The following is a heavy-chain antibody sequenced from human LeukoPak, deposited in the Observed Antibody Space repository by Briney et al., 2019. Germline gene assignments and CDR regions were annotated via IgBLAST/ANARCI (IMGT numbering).Heavy chain of an antibody. J-gene: IGHJ4*02. Sequence: PGGSLRLSCAASGFTFSSYEMSWVRQAPGEGLEWVSYIISSGSTIYYADSVKGRFTISRDNAKNSLYLQVNSLRAEGTAVYYWARDGDYAGPVLYWGQGTLVTVSS. CDR2: IISSGSTI. D-gene: IGHD4-17*01. CDR1: GFTFSSYE. CDR3: ARDGDYAGPVLY. V-gene: IGHV3-48*03.